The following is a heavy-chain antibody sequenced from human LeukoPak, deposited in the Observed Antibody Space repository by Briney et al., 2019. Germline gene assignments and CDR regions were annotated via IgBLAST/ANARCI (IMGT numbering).Heavy chain of an antibody. D-gene: IGHD3-10*01. J-gene: IGHJ6*03. Sequence: PGGSLRLSCVASGFTFSSYTMNWVRQAPGKGLEWVSYISTSSSTIYYADSVKGRFTISRDDAKNSLYLQMNSLRAEDTAVYYCASSLWFGEIGRDMDVWGKGTTVTVSS. CDR2: ISTSSSTI. V-gene: IGHV3-48*01. CDR1: GFTFSSYT. CDR3: ASSLWFGEIGRDMDV.